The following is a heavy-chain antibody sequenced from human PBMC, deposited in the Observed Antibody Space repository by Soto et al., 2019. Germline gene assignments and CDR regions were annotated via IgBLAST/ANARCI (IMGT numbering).Heavy chain of an antibody. Sequence: QVQLQESGPGLVKPSQTLSLTCTVSGGSISSGGYYWSWIRQHPGKGLEWIGYIYYSGSTFYNPSLRGRVTISVDTSKTQFSLKLSCVTAADTAVYYCARDPEPRIAPRLDYWGQGTLVTVSS. V-gene: IGHV4-31*03. CDR1: GGSISSGGYY. CDR3: ARDPEPRIAPRLDY. J-gene: IGHJ4*02. CDR2: IYYSGST. D-gene: IGHD6-13*01.